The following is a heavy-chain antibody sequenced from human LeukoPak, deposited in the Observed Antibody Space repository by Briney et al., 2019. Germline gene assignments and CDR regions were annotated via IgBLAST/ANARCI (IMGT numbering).Heavy chain of an antibody. D-gene: IGHD3-9*01. V-gene: IGHV3-23*01. J-gene: IGHJ5*02. CDR2: ISGSGGST. CDR1: GFTSSSYA. Sequence: GGSLRLSCAASGFTSSSYAMTWVRQAPGKGLEWVSIISGSGGSTSYADSVKGRFTISRDNSKNTLYLQMNSLRAEDTALYYCAKPYSGTILTGWFDPWGQGTLVTVSS. CDR3: AKPYSGTILTGWFDP.